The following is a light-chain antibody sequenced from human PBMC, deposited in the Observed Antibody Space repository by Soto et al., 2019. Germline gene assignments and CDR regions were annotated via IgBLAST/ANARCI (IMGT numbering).Light chain of an antibody. J-gene: IGLJ2*01. V-gene: IGLV1-40*01. Sequence: QSFLTQPPSVSGAPGQRVTISCTGTSSNIGAPYDVHWYQQLPGTAPKLLIYGNTNRPSGVPDRFSGSKSGTSASLAITGLQPEDEADYYCQSYDTSLNVVFGGGT. CDR1: SSNIGAPYD. CDR2: GNT. CDR3: QSYDTSLNVV.